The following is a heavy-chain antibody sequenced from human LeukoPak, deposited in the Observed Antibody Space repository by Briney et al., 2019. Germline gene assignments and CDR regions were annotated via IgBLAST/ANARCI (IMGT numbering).Heavy chain of an antibody. J-gene: IGHJ4*02. D-gene: IGHD1-1*01. CDR2: ISGSGDNT. V-gene: IGHV3-23*01. CDR3: ARDERSQHFDY. Sequence: GGSLRLSCAASGFTFSSHGMSWVRQAPGKGLEWVSTISGSGDNTYYADSVKGRFTISRDNSKNTLYLQMNSLRAEDTAVYYCARDERSQHFDYWGQGTLVTVSS. CDR1: GFTFSSHG.